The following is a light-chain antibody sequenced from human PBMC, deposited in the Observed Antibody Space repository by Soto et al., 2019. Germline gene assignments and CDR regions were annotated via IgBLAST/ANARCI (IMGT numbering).Light chain of an antibody. CDR1: QSISSY. Sequence: DIQMTQSPSSLSASVGDRVTITCRASQSISSYLNWYQQKPGKAPKLLIYAASSLQSGVPSRFSASGSETDFTLTISSLQPEDFATYYCQQRYSTPPSFGQGTKLEIK. CDR2: AAS. CDR3: QQRYSTPPS. J-gene: IGKJ2*01. V-gene: IGKV1-39*01.